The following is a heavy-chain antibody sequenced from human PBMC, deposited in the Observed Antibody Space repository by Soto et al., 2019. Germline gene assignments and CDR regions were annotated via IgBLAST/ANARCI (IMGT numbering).Heavy chain of an antibody. D-gene: IGHD2-15*01. Sequence: GGSLRLSCAASGFTFSSYALSWVRRAPGKGLEWVPALSASGGNTYYADFVKGRFTISRDNSKNTLYLQMNSLRAEDTAVYYCAKDLAGSFDYWGQGTLVTVSS. CDR1: GFTFSSYA. V-gene: IGHV3-23*01. J-gene: IGHJ4*02. CDR2: LSASGGNT. CDR3: AKDLAGSFDY.